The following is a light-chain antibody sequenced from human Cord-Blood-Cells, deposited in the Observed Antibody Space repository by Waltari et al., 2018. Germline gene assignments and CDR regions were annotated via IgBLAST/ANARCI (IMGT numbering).Light chain of an antibody. CDR1: SSDVGSYNL. Sequence: QSALTQPASVSGSPGQSITISCTGNSSDVGSYNLVSWYQQHPGKAPKLMIYEGSKRPSGVSNRCSGSKSGNTASLTISVLQAEDEADYYCCSYAGSSTNVVFGGGTKLTVL. CDR3: CSYAGSSTNVV. V-gene: IGLV2-23*01. J-gene: IGLJ2*01. CDR2: EGS.